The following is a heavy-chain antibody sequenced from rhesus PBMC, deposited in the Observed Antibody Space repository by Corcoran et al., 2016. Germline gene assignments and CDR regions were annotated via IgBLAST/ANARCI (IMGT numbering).Heavy chain of an antibody. CDR1: GLTFDDYA. D-gene: IGHD4-29*01. V-gene: IGHV3-201*01. CDR3: AKSSTVATTADFDY. J-gene: IGHJ4*01. CDR2: ISWSGGST. Sequence: EVQLVESGGVVVQPGGSLRLSCAASGLTFDDYAMHWVRQAPGKGLEWVSGISWSGGSTYYADSVKGRFTISRDNTKNSLYLQMGSLRAEDTALYYCAKSSTVATTADFDYWGQGVLVTVSS.